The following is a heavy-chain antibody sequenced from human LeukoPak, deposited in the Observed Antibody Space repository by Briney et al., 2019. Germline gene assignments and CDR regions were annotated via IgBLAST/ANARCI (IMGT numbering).Heavy chain of an antibody. CDR2: INTNTGNP. J-gene: IGHJ4*02. Sequence: ASVKVSCKASGYTFTSYAMNWVRQAPGQGLEWMGWINTNTGNPTYAQGFTGRFVFSLDTSVSTAYLQISSLKAEDTAVYYCARGLHFYDSSGYYYSKYYYFDYWGQGSLVTVSS. V-gene: IGHV7-4-1*02. D-gene: IGHD3-22*01. CDR1: GYTFTSYA. CDR3: ARGLHFYDSSGYYYSKYYYFDY.